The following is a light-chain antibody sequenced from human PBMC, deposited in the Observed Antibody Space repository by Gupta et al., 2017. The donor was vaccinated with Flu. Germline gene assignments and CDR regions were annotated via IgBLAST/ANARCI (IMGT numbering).Light chain of an antibody. CDR2: EDS. CDR3: QVWEASSSHSWV. CDR1: NIDSIS. J-gene: IGLJ3*02. Sequence: GRNIDSISVDWYQQGPGQAPVLVVYEDSDRRSGTPERLSGSNAGNTGTLTVSGVEAGDEADDYGQVWEASSSHSWVFGGGTKLTVL. V-gene: IGLV3-21*02.